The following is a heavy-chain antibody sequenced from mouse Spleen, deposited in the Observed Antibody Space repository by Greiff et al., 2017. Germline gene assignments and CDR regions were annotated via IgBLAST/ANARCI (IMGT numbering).Heavy chain of an antibody. V-gene: IGHV5-16*01. Sequence: EVKLVESEGGLVQPGSSMKLSCTASGFTFSDYYMAWVRQVPEKGLEWVANINYDGSSTYYLDSLKSRFIISRDNAKNILYLQMSSLKSEDTATYYCARDHHYYGLDYWGQGTTLTVSS. CDR3: ARDHHYYGLDY. CDR1: GFTFSDYY. CDR2: INYDGSST. J-gene: IGHJ2*01. D-gene: IGHD1-2*01.